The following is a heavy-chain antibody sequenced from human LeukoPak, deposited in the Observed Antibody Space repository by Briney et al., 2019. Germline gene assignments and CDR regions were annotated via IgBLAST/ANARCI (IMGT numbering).Heavy chain of an antibody. Sequence: GASVKVSCKASGGTFISYAISWVRQAPGQGLEWMGGIIPIFGTANYAQKFQGRVTITTDESTSTAYMELSSLRSEDTAVYYCARGHYDFWSGYYVQTNYYYYYMDVWGKGTTVTVSS. CDR3: ARGHYDFWSGYYVQTNYYYYYMDV. CDR1: GGTFISYA. J-gene: IGHJ6*03. V-gene: IGHV1-69*05. CDR2: IIPIFGTA. D-gene: IGHD3-3*01.